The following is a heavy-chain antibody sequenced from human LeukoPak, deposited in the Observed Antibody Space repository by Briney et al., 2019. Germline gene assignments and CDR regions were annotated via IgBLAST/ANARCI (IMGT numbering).Heavy chain of an antibody. D-gene: IGHD5-12*01. J-gene: IGHJ6*03. CDR1: SGSINSYF. V-gene: IGHV4-4*07. CDR2: IYTSGST. CDR3: ARGSGYDPDYYYYYMDV. Sequence: SETLSLTCTVSSGSINSYFWSWIRQPAGKGLEWIGRIYTSGSTNYNPSLQSRVTMSVDTSKNQFSLKLTSVTAADTAVYYCARGSGYDPDYYYYYMDVWGKGTTVTVSS.